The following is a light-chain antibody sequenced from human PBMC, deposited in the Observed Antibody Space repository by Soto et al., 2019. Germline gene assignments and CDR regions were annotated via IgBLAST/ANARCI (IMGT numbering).Light chain of an antibody. CDR1: QSLTTRY. J-gene: IGKJ5*01. CDR2: GAS. CDR3: QQNGNSPS. Sequence: EIVLTQSPGTLALFPGERATLSCRASQSLTTRYLAWYQQKPGQAPRLLIYGASSWATGIPDRFSGSGSGTDFTLTISRLEPQDFAGYYCQQNGNSPSFGRRTRLEI. V-gene: IGKV3-20*01.